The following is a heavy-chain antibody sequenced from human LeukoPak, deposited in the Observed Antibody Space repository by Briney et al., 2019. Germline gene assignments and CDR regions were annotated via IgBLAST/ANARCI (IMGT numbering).Heavy chain of an antibody. J-gene: IGHJ4*02. V-gene: IGHV3-23*01. D-gene: IGHD6-19*01. Sequence: GGSLRLSCAASGFTFSSYAMSWVRQAPGEGLEWVSAISGSVGSTYYADSVKGRFTISRDNANNSLYLQMSSLRAEDTAVYYCARGRNGWYHNFDYWGQGTLVTVSS. CDR1: GFTFSSYA. CDR3: ARGRNGWYHNFDY. CDR2: ISGSVGST.